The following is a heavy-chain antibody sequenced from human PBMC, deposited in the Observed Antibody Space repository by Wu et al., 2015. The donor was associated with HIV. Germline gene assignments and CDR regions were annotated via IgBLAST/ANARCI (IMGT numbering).Heavy chain of an antibody. CDR1: GYTFTSYG. V-gene: IGHV1-18*01. CDR2: ISAYNGNT. D-gene: IGHD2-2*01. J-gene: IGHJ5*02. Sequence: QVQLVQSGAEVKKPGASVKVSCKASGYTFTSYGISWVRQAPGQGLEWMGWISAYNGNTNYAQKLQGRVTMTTDTSTSTAYMELRSLRSDDTAVYYCARDSTAGDIVVVPAASNWFDPWGQGTLVTVSS. CDR3: ARDSTAGDIVVVPAASNWFDP.